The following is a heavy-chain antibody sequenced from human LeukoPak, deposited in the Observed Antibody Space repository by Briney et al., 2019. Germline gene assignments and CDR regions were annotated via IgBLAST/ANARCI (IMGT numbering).Heavy chain of an antibody. CDR3: ARGTYYYGSSGYIY. V-gene: IGHV3-21*01. CDR1: RLTFNGYS. J-gene: IGHJ4*02. D-gene: IGHD3-22*01. Sequence: GGSLRPSRAASRLTFNGYSMNWVPQAPGKRLEWVSSISSSSSYIYYADSVKGRFTISRDNAKNSLYLQMTSLRAQDTAVYYCARGTYYYGSSGYIYWGQGTLVTVSS. CDR2: ISSSSSYI.